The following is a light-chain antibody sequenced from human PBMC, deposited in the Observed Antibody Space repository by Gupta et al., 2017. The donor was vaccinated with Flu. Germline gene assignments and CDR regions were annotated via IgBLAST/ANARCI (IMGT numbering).Light chain of an antibody. Sequence: QSVVTPPPSVSVSPGQMVTISCSGLRSNIGTFDVFWYGQVAGAAPQLLIKKNNERPAGVPDRFSGFKSGTSASLVVSGLRAEDEGDYYCVSWDDSRNGRVFGGGTKLTV. CDR1: RSNIGTFD. V-gene: IGLV1-47*01. CDR3: VSWDDSRNGRV. J-gene: IGLJ3*02. CDR2: KNN.